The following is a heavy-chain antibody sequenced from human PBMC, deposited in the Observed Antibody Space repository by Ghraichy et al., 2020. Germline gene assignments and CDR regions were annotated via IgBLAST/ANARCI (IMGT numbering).Heavy chain of an antibody. CDR3: AKDYYHDSSGYYGMADY. V-gene: IGHV3-30*18. CDR1: GFIFSNYA. CDR2: ISHDGVNK. Sequence: GGSLRLSCAASGFIFSNYAMHWVRQAPGKGLEWVALISHDGVNKYYADSVKGRFTLSRDNSKNTVYLQLNSLGDEDTAVYNCAKDYYHDSSGYYGMADYWGQGTLVTVSS. D-gene: IGHD3-22*01. J-gene: IGHJ4*02.